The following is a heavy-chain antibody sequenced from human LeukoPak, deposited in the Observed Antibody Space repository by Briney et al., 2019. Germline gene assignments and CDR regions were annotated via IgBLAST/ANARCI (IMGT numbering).Heavy chain of an antibody. D-gene: IGHD1-1*01. Sequence: GGSLRLSCAASGFTFSSYEMNWVRQAPGKGLEWVSYIRSSGSTIYYADSVKGRFTISRDNAKNSLYLQMNSLRAEDTAVYYCTRVGSSGSVDYWGQGTLVTVSS. CDR3: TRVGSSGSVDY. CDR2: IRSSGSTI. J-gene: IGHJ4*02. CDR1: GFTFSSYE. V-gene: IGHV3-48*03.